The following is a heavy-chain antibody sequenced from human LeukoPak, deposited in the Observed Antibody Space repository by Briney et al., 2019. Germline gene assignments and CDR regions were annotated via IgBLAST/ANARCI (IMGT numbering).Heavy chain of an antibody. CDR2: MNPNSGNT. CDR3: ARGYSSGWLHGYYYYYYMDV. D-gene: IGHD6-19*01. J-gene: IGHJ6*03. CDR1: GYTFTSYD. V-gene: IGHV1-8*03. Sequence: ASVKVSCKASGYTFTSYDINWVRQATGQGLEWVGWMNPNSGNTGYAQKFQGRVTITRNTSISTAYMELSSLRSEDTAVYYCARGYSSGWLHGYYYYYYMDVWGKGTTVTVSS.